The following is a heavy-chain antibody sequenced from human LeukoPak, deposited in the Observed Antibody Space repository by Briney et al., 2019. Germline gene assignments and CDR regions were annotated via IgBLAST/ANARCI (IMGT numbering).Heavy chain of an antibody. J-gene: IGHJ4*02. CDR1: GLAFTNAW. D-gene: IGHD4-17*01. V-gene: IGHV3-15*01. Sequence: PGRSLRLSCTASGLAFTNAWMSWVRQAPGKGLEWVGRIKSKTDGGTTEYAAPVKARFTISIDDSKNTLYLQMNGLKTEDTAVYYCTTVGDYIGEASFDYWGQGTLVTVSS. CDR2: IKSKTDGGTT. CDR3: TTVGDYIGEASFDY.